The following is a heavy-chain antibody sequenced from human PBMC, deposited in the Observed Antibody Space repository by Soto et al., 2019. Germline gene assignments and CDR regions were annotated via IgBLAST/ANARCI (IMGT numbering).Heavy chain of an antibody. CDR3: SKSPGDYVGWFDP. CDR1: GFTFSSYG. J-gene: IGHJ5*02. CDR2: ISGSGGST. Sequence: GGSLRLSCAASGFTFSSYGMSWVLQAPGKGLEWVSAISGSGGSTYYADSVKGRFTISRDNSKNTLYLQMNSLRAEDTAVYYCSKSPGDYVGWFDPWGQGTLVTVSS. D-gene: IGHD4-17*01. V-gene: IGHV3-23*01.